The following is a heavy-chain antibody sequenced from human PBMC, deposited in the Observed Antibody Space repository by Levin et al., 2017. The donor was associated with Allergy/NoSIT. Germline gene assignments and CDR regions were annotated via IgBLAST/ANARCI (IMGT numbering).Heavy chain of an antibody. V-gene: IGHV4-59*01. D-gene: IGHD3-10*01. CDR2: IYYSGST. CDR3: ARDYYGSGSYFDY. Sequence: SQTLSLTCTVSGGSISSYYWSWIRQPPGKGLEWIGYIYYSGSTNYNPSLKSRVTISVDTSKNQFSLKLSSVTAADTAVYYCARDYYGSGSYFDYWGQGTLVTVSS. J-gene: IGHJ4*02. CDR1: GGSISSYY.